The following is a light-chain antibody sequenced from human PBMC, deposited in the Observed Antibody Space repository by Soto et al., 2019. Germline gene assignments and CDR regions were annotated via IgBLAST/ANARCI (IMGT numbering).Light chain of an antibody. J-gene: IGKJ2*01. CDR2: DAS. V-gene: IGKV1-33*01. CDR3: QQYDNLPYT. Sequence: DIQMTQSPSSLSASVGDRVTITCQASQDISNYLNWYQQKPGKAPKLLIYDASNLETGVPSRFSGSGSGPDFTFTISSLQPEDIATYYCQQYDNLPYTFAQGTKLEIK. CDR1: QDISNY.